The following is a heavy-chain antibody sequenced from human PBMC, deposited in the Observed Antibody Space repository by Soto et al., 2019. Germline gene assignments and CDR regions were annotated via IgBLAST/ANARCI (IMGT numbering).Heavy chain of an antibody. CDR2: IYYSGST. D-gene: IGHD6-19*01. CDR3: AREVAGTSNWFDP. V-gene: IGHV4-31*03. CDR1: GGSISSGGYY. Sequence: QVQLQESGPGLVKPSQTLSLTCTVSGGSISSGGYYWSWIRQHPGKGLEWIGYIYYSGSTYYNPSIKSRVTISVDTSKNQFSLKLSSVTAADTAVYYCAREVAGTSNWFDPWGQGTLVTVSS. J-gene: IGHJ5*02.